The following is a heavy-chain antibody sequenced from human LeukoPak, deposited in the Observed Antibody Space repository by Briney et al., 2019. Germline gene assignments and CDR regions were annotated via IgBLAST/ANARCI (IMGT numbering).Heavy chain of an antibody. CDR3: ARDRLAIVVVVAAISDWFDP. CDR1: GYAFTSYG. V-gene: IGHV1-18*01. J-gene: IGHJ5*02. Sequence: ASVKVSCKASGYAFTSYGISWVRQAPGQGLEWMGWISAYNGNTNYAQKLQGRVTMTTDTSTSPAYMELRSLRSDDTAVYYCARDRLAIVVVVAAISDWFDPWGQGTLVTVSS. D-gene: IGHD2-15*01. CDR2: ISAYNGNT.